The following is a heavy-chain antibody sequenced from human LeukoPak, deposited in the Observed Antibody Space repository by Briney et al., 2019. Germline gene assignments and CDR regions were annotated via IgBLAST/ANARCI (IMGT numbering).Heavy chain of an antibody. CDR1: GFTFSSYA. CDR2: ISGSGGST. D-gene: IGHD3-10*01. V-gene: IGHV3-23*01. CDR3: AKDLNAGESTN. J-gene: IGHJ4*02. Sequence: SGGSLRLSCAASGFTFSSYAMSWVRQAPGKGLEWVSAISGSGGSTYYADSVRGRFTISRDNSRNALYLQMNSLRAADTAVYYCAKDLNAGESTNWGQGTLVTVSS.